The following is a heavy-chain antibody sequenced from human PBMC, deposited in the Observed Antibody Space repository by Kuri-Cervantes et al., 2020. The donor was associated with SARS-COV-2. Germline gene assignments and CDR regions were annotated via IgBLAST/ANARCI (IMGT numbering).Heavy chain of an antibody. CDR2: ISESGDIT. D-gene: IGHD3-16*01. J-gene: IGHJ4*02. CDR3: ARDLGEGPTGY. CDR1: GFTFSNAW. V-gene: IGHV3-23*01. Sequence: GGSLRLSCAASGFTFSNAWMSWVRQAPGKGLEWVSGISESGDITDYADSVKGRFTISRDSSKNTLYLQMDSLKVEDTAVYYCARDLGEGPTGYWGQGTLVTVSS.